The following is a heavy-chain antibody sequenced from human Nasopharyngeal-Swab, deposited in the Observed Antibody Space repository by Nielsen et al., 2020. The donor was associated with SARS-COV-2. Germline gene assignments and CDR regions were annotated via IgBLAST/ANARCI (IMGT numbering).Heavy chain of an antibody. D-gene: IGHD1-26*01. CDR3: ARGGWDHAFDI. CDR2: IDNDGSGR. Sequence: GESLKISCEASGFTFRAYWMHWVRQAPGKGLGWLSRIDNDGSGRIYADSMEGRFTVSRDNAKNTLYLQLNSLRAEDTAVYYCARGGWDHAFDIWGQGTTVTGSS. J-gene: IGHJ3*02. V-gene: IGHV3-74*01. CDR1: GFTFRAYW.